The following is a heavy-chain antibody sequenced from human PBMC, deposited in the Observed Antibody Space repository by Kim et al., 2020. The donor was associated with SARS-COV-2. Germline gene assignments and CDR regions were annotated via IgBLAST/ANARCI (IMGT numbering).Heavy chain of an antibody. D-gene: IGHD2-8*01. CDR1: GYTFTSYD. CDR3: ARGRSAAPSREWYYYYYYGMDV. CDR2: MNPNSGNT. Sequence: ASVKVSCKASGYTFTSYDINWVRQATGQGLEWMGWMNPNSGNTGYAQKFQGRVTMTRNTSISTAYMELSSLRSEDTAVYYCARGRSAAPSREWYYYYYYGMDVWGQGTTVTVSS. V-gene: IGHV1-8*01. J-gene: IGHJ6*02.